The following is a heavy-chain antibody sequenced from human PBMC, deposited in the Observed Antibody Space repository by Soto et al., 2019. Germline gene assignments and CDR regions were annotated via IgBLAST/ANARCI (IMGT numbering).Heavy chain of an antibody. J-gene: IGHJ4*02. CDR3: ARPVPSFYGSGSYYRTDESYYFDY. Sequence: GESLKISCKGSGYSFTSYWIGWVRQMPGKGLEWMGIIYPGDSDTRYSPSFQGQVTISADKSISTAYLQWSSLKASDTALYYCARPVPSFYGSGSYYRTDESYYFDYWGQGTLVTVSS. V-gene: IGHV5-51*01. CDR1: GYSFTSYW. D-gene: IGHD3-10*01. CDR2: IYPGDSDT.